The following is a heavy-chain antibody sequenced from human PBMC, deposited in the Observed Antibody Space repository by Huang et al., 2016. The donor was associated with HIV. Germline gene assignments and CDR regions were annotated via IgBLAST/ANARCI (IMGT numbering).Heavy chain of an antibody. V-gene: IGHV1-24*01. Sequence: QVQLVQSGAEVKKPGASVKVSCKVSGYTRTELSIHWVRQAPGKGLEWMGGFAPEHGETNDAQNFQGRVTMTEDTSTDTAYMELNSLRSEDTAVYYCATGFDTYYDIWGQGTMVIASS. J-gene: IGHJ3*02. D-gene: IGHD2-21*01. CDR2: FAPEHGET. CDR3: ATGFDTYYDI. CDR1: GYTRTELS.